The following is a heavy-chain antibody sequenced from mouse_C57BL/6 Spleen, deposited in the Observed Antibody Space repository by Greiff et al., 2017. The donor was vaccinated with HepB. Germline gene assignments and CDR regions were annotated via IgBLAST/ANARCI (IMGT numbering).Heavy chain of an antibody. J-gene: IGHJ1*03. Sequence: QVQLQQPGAELVMPGASVKLSCKASGYTFTSYWMHWVKQRPGQGLEWIGEIDPSDSYTNYNQKFKGKSTLTVDKSSSTAYMQLSSLTSEDSAVYYCARGWLLPYWYFDVWGTGTTVTVSS. CDR1: GYTFTSYW. CDR2: IDPSDSYT. V-gene: IGHV1-69*01. CDR3: ARGWLLPYWYFDV. D-gene: IGHD2-3*01.